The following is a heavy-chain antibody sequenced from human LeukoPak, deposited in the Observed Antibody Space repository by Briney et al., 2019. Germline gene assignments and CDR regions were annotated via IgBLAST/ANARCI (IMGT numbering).Heavy chain of an antibody. J-gene: IGHJ3*02. CDR2: ISAYNGNT. D-gene: IGHD3-3*01. V-gene: IGHV1-18*01. CDR3: ARGLTVFGEKTDAFDI. Sequence: ASVKVSCKASAYTFIRYGISWVRQAPGQGLEWMGWISAYNGNTNYAQKFQGRVTMTTDTSTSTAYMELRSLRSDDTAVYYCARGLTVFGEKTDAFDIWGQGTMVTVSS. CDR1: AYTFIRYG.